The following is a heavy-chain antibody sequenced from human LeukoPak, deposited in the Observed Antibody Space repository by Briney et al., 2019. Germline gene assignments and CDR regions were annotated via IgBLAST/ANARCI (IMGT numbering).Heavy chain of an antibody. CDR2: IYYSGST. CDR1: GGSISSSSYY. CDR3: ARRRQQLARGYYYYGMDV. J-gene: IGHJ6*02. D-gene: IGHD6-13*01. V-gene: IGHV4-61*05. Sequence: SETLSLTCTVSGGSISSSSYYWSWIRQPPGKGLEWIGYIYYSGSTNYNPSLKSRVTISVDTSKNQFSLKLSSVTAADTAVYYCARRRQQLARGYYYYGMDVWGQGTTVTVSS.